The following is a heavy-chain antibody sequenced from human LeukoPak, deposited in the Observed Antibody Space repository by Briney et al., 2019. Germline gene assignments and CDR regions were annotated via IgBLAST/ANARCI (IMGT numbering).Heavy chain of an antibody. J-gene: IGHJ3*01. D-gene: IGHD6-13*01. V-gene: IGHV3-23*01. CDR3: AKARVAAAGTGAFDV. CDR2: FSATDRSA. Sequence: GGSLRLSCAASGITVNNYGMTWVRQAPGKGLEWVSAFSATDRSAQYADSVRGRFSISRDNSKNSLYLQMNSLGDEDTAVYFCAKARVAAAGTGAFDVWGQGTTVTVSS. CDR1: GITVNNYG.